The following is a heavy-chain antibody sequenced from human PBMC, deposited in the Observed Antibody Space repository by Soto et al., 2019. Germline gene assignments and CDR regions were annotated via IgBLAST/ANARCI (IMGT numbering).Heavy chain of an antibody. CDR1: GYTFTSYG. J-gene: IGHJ3*02. D-gene: IGHD2-2*01. V-gene: IGHV1-18*01. CDR2: INAYNGNT. CDR3: ARSAAPGDAFDI. Sequence: ASVKVSCKASGYTFTSYGISWVRRAPGQGLEWMGWINAYNGNTNYAQKLQGRVTMTTDTSTSTAYMELSSLRSDDTAVYYCARSAAPGDAFDIWGQGTMVTVSS.